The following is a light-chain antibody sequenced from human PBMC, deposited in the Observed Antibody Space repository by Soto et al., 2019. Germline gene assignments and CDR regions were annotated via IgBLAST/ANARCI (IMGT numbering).Light chain of an antibody. CDR2: GNR. V-gene: IGLV2-8*01. CDR3: QAYDYSLTASV. Sequence: QSALTQPPSASGSPGQSVTISCTGTSSDVGGYNYVSWYQQHPGKAPRLLIYGNRNRPSGVPERFSGSKSGTSASLAITGLQAEDEADYYCQAYDYSLTASVFGGGTKLTVL. J-gene: IGLJ3*02. CDR1: SSDVGGYNY.